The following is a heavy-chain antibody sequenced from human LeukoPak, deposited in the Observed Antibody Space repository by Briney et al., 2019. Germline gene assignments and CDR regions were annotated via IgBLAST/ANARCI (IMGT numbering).Heavy chain of an antibody. CDR1: GGSFSGYS. CDR3: ARDQVLRYFDY. CDR2: INYGGST. J-gene: IGHJ4*02. Sequence: SETLSLTCAVFGGSFSGYSWSWIRQPPGKGLEWIGEINYGGSTNYDPSLKSRVSMSVDTSKNQFSLKLSSVTAADTAVYYCARDQVLRYFDYWGQGTLVTVSS. V-gene: IGHV4-34*01.